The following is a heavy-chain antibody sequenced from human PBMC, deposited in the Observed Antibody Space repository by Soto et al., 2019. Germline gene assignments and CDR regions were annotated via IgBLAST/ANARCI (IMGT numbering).Heavy chain of an antibody. CDR3: ARDKVTDLYDY. CDR2: INHSGST. Sequence: SETLSLTCAVYGGSFSGYYWTWIRQPPGTGLEWIGEINHSGSTNYNPSLKSRVTISVDTSKNQFSLKLTSVTAADTAVYYCARDKVTDLYDYWGQGTLVLGSS. J-gene: IGHJ4*02. D-gene: IGHD2-8*02. CDR1: GGSFSGYY. V-gene: IGHV4-34*01.